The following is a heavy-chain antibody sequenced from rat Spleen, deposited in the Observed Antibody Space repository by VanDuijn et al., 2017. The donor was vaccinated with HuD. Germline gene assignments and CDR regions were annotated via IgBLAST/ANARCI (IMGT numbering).Heavy chain of an antibody. CDR3: ARRHYGYTDYFDY. Sequence: EVQLVESGGGLVQPGRSMKLSCAASGFTFSDYYMAWVRQAPTKGLEWVATIIYDGSKTYYRDSVKGRFTISRDHAKSTLYLQMDSLRSEDTATYYCARRHYGYTDYFDYWGQGVMVTVSS. D-gene: IGHD1-9*01. V-gene: IGHV5-7*01. J-gene: IGHJ2*01. CDR2: IIYDGSKT. CDR1: GFTFSDYY.